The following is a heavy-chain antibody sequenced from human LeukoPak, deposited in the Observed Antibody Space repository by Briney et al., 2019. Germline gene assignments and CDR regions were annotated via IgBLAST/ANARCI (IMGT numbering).Heavy chain of an antibody. CDR3: ARDRSFYDTDALDI. J-gene: IGHJ3*02. D-gene: IGHD3-9*01. V-gene: IGHV3-48*04. Sequence: GGSLRLSCAAAGFTFSNYVMHWVRRAPGKGPECISYISSSSSTIYYVDSVKGRFTISRDNAKKSLYLQMNSLRAEDTAVYYCARDRSFYDTDALDIWGQGTMVAVSS. CDR2: ISSSSSTI. CDR1: GFTFSNYV.